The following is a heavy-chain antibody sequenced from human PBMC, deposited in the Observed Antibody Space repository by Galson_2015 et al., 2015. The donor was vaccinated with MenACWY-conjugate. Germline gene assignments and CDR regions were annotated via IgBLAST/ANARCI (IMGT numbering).Heavy chain of an antibody. CDR1: GFIFSSYA. CDR3: AKTVGSSCCYVHTDY. J-gene: IGHJ4*02. CDR2: ISGSGGRT. D-gene: IGHD6-13*01. Sequence: SLRLSCAASGFIFSSYAMSWVRQAPGRGLEWVSAISGSGGRTYYADSVKGQFTISRDSSKNTLYLQMNSLRAEDTAVYYCAKTVGSSCCYVHTDYWGQGTLVTVSS. V-gene: IGHV3-23*01.